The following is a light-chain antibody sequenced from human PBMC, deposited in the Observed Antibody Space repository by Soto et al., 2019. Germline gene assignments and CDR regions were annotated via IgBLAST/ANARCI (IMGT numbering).Light chain of an antibody. CDR3: LQHHSFPRT. CDR1: QAIKKD. J-gene: IGKJ1*01. V-gene: IGKV1-17*01. Sequence: DIQMTQSPSSLFASVGERVTITCRASQAIKKDLGWYQQKPGKAPKRLIYSSSNLQSGVPSRFSGSGSGTEFILTISSLQPEDSATYYCLQHHSFPRTFGQGTKVEV. CDR2: SSS.